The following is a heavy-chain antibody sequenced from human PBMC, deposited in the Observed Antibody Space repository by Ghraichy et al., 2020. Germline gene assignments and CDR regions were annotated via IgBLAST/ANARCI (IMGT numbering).Heavy chain of an antibody. J-gene: IGHJ5*02. CDR2: IYYSGST. CDR1: GGSISSYY. D-gene: IGHD2/OR15-2a*01. V-gene: IGHV4-59*01. Sequence: SETLSLTCTVSGGSISSYYWSWIRQPPGKGLEWIGYIYYSGSTNYKPSPKSRVTISVDTSKNQFPLRLSSVTAADTAVYYCARGINMIGPWGQGTLVTVSS. CDR3: ARGINMIGP.